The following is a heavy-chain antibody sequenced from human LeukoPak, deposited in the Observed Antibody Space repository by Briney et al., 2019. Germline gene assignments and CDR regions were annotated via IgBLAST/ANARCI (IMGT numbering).Heavy chain of an antibody. CDR3: AKLPGVAGTNYYYGMDV. Sequence: GRTLRLSCAASGFTFSSHGMHWVRQAPGKGLEWVEVIAYDGSNKYYADSAKGRFTIPRDHSKNTLYLKMNSLRAEDTAVYYCAKLPGVAGTNYYYGMDVWGQGTTVTVSS. D-gene: IGHD6-19*01. V-gene: IGHV3-30*18. J-gene: IGHJ6*02. CDR1: GFTFSSHG. CDR2: IAYDGSNK.